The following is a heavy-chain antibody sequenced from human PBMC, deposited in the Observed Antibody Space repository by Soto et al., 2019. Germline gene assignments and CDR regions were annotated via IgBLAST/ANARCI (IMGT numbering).Heavy chain of an antibody. D-gene: IGHD3-10*01. CDR2: INPFDGSR. CDR3: ARVRFGELILGWFVP. V-gene: IGHV1-46*01. CDR1: GYIFTSYY. Sequence: ASVKVSCKASGYIFTSYYIHWVRQAPGQGLEWMGWINPFDGSRMFAQSFQGRFTISRDNAKNSLYLQMNSLRAEDTAVYYCARVRFGELILGWFVPWGQGTLVTVSS. J-gene: IGHJ5*02.